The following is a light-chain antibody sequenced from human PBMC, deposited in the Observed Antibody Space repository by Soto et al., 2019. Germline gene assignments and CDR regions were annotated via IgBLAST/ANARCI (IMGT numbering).Light chain of an antibody. V-gene: IGKV3-11*01. CDR3: QQRSVWPLT. Sequence: EIVLTQSPATLSLSPGERATLSCRASQSISSYLAWYQQKPGQAPRLLIYDASNRATGIPARISGSGSGTDFTLTISSLEPEDFAVYYCQQRSVWPLTFGGGTRVEIK. CDR1: QSISSY. CDR2: DAS. J-gene: IGKJ4*01.